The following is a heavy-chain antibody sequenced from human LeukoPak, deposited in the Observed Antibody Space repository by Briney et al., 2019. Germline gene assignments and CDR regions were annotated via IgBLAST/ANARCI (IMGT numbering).Heavy chain of an antibody. J-gene: IGHJ4*02. Sequence: PGGSLRLSCAASGFTFSNAWMSWVRQAPGKGLEWVGRIKSKTDGGTTDYAAPVKGRFTISRDDSKNTLYLQMNSLKTEDTAVYYCTTRIPVAAPWDYWGQGTLVTVPS. V-gene: IGHV3-15*01. CDR1: GFTFSNAW. D-gene: IGHD6-19*01. CDR3: TTRIPVAAPWDY. CDR2: IKSKTDGGTT.